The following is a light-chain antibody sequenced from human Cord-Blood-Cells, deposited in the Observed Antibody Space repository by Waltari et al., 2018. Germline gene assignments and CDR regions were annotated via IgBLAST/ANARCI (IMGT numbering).Light chain of an antibody. CDR3: MIWHSSAWV. V-gene: IGLV5-45*01. Sequence: QAVLTQPASLSASPGASASLTCTLRSGINVGTYRISWYQQKPGSPPQYLLRYKSDSDKQQGSGVPSRFSGSQDASANAGILRISGLQSEEEADYYCMIWHSSAWVFGGGTKLTVL. CDR1: SGINVGTYR. CDR2: YKSDSDK. J-gene: IGLJ3*02.